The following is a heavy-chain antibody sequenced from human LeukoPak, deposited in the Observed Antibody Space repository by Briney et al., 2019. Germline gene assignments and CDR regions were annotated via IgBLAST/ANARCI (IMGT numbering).Heavy chain of an antibody. D-gene: IGHD2-2*01. Sequence: SETLSLTCTVSGGSISSYYWSWVRQPAGKGLEWIGRIYTSGSTNYNPSLKSRVTISVDTSKNQFSLKLSSVTAADTAVYYCAREPQYCSSTSCYLPAHFDYWGQGTLVTVSS. CDR3: AREPQYCSSTSCYLPAHFDY. V-gene: IGHV4-4*07. J-gene: IGHJ4*02. CDR1: GGSISSYY. CDR2: IYTSGST.